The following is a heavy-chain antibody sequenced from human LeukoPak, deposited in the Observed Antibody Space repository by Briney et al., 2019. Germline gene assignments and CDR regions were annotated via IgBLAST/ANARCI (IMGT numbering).Heavy chain of an antibody. D-gene: IGHD6-13*01. CDR2: IGSSSSYI. CDR3: AKDSYSKGDF. Sequence: GGSLRLSCAASGFTFSSYSMTWVRQAPGKGLEWVSSIGSSSSYIYYADSVKGRFTISRDNAKNSLYLQMNSLRAEDTAVYYCAKDSYSKGDFWGQGVLVTVSS. V-gene: IGHV3-21*01. J-gene: IGHJ4*02. CDR1: GFTFSSYS.